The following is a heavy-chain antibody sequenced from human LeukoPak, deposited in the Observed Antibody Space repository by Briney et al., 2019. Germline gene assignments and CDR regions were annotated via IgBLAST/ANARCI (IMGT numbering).Heavy chain of an antibody. J-gene: IGHJ4*02. D-gene: IGHD6-19*01. CDR2: IYSGGTT. CDR3: ARDTGQWLEFDY. V-gene: IGHV3-53*01. Sequence: PGGSLRLSCAASGFTVSGNYMSWVRQAPGRGLEWVSIIYSGGTTYYADSVKGRFTISRDESKNTLFLQMNSLRAEDTALYYCARDTGQWLEFDYWGQGTLVTVSS. CDR1: GFTVSGNY.